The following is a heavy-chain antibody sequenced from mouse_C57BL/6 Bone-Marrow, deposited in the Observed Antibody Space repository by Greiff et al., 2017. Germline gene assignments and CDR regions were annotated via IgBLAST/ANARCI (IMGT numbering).Heavy chain of an antibody. CDR3: TAFITTDAMDY. D-gene: IGHD1-1*01. Sequence: EVQLQQSGAELVRPGASVKLSCTASGFNIKDYYMHWVKQRPEQGLEWIGRIDPEDGDTEYAPKFPGKATMTADTSSNTAYLQLSSLTSEDTAVYYCTAFITTDAMDYWGQGTSVTVSS. CDR2: IDPEDGDT. J-gene: IGHJ4*01. CDR1: GFNIKDYY. V-gene: IGHV14-1*01.